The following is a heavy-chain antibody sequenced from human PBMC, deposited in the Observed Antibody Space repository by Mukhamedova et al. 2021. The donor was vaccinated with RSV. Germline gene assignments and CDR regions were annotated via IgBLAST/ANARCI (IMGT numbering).Heavy chain of an antibody. Sequence: GLEWVASTKQDGSEKQYVDSVKGRFTISRDNGKNSLYLQMNSLRVGDTAVYYCARAPASPFTEYYFYGMDV. J-gene: IGHJ6*01. V-gene: IGHV3-7*01. CDR3: ARAPASPFTEYYFYGMDV. CDR2: TKQDGSEK. D-gene: IGHD6-6*01.